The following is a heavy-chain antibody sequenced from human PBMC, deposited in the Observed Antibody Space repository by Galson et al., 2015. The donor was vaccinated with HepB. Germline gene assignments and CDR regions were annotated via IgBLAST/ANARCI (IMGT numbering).Heavy chain of an antibody. D-gene: IGHD3-22*01. CDR3: ARIIGGYPDYYFDY. Sequence: SCKASGDTFTYRYLHWVRQAPGQALEWMGWITPFNGNTNYAQKFQDRVTITRDMSMSTAYMELTSLRSQDTAMYYCARIIGGYPDYYFDYWGQGTLVTVSS. V-gene: IGHV1-45*02. CDR1: GDTFTYRY. CDR2: ITPFNGNT. J-gene: IGHJ4*02.